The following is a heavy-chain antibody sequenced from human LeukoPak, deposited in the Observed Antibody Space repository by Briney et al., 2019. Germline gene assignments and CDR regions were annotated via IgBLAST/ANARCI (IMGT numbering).Heavy chain of an antibody. V-gene: IGHV4-61*08. D-gene: IGHD3-22*01. CDR3: AREDSSGYFNWFDP. CDR1: GGSISSGGYY. Sequence: SQTLSLTCTVSGGSISSGGYYWSWIRQHPGKGLEWIGYIYYSGSTNYNPSLKSRVTISVDTSKNQFSLKLSSVTAADTAVYYCAREDSSGYFNWFDPWGQGTLVTVSS. CDR2: IYYSGST. J-gene: IGHJ5*02.